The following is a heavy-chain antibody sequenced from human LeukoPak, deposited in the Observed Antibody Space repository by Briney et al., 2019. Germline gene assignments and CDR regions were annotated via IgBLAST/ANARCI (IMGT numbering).Heavy chain of an antibody. D-gene: IGHD4-17*01. J-gene: IGHJ4*02. V-gene: IGHV4-34*01. Sequence: PSETLSLTCAVYGGSFSGYYWSWIRQPPGEGLEWIGEINHSGSTNYNPSLKSRVTISVDTSKNQFSLKLSSVTAADTAVYYCARGVRGYGDYEVRWFDYWGQGTLVTVSS. CDR2: INHSGST. CDR1: GGSFSGYY. CDR3: ARGVRGYGDYEVRWFDY.